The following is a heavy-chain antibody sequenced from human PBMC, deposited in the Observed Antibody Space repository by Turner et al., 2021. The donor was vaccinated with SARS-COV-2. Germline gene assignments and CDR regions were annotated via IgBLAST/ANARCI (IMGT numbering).Heavy chain of an antibody. CDR1: GFTFSNYS. CDR2: ISSSSSTI. CDR3: ARERGYSYGPYYYGMDV. Sequence: EVQLVESGGGLVQPGGSLRLSCSASGFTFSNYSMNWVRQAPGKGLEWGSYISSSSSTIYYADSVKGRFTSSRDNAKNSLYLQMNSLRAEDTAVYYCARERGYSYGPYYYGMDVWGQGTTVTVSS. J-gene: IGHJ6*02. D-gene: IGHD5-18*01. V-gene: IGHV3-48*01.